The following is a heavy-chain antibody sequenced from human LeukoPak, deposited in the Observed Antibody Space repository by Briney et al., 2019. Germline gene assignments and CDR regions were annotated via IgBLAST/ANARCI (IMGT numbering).Heavy chain of an antibody. CDR3: AREGPTGPEVYNYGLDV. D-gene: IGHD1-14*01. V-gene: IGHV1-18*01. J-gene: IGHJ6*02. CDR1: GYSFTSYG. CDR2: ISGYNGNT. Sequence: GASVKVSCKASGYSFTSYGITWVRQAPGQGLEWMGWISGYNGNTNYVQNFQGRVTMATDTSTNTAYMELTSLRSDDTAVYYCAREGPTGPEVYNYGLDVWGQGTTVTVSS.